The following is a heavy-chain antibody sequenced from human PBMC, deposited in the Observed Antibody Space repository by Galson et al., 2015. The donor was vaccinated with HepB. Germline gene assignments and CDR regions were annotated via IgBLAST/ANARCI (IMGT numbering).Heavy chain of an antibody. CDR1: GFSLSTSGVG. J-gene: IGHJ6*02. D-gene: IGHD4-17*01. V-gene: IGHV2-5*02. CDR2: IYWDDDK. Sequence: PARVKPTQTLTLTCTFSGFSLSTSGVGVGWIRQPPGKALEWLALIYWDDDKRYSPSLKSRLTITKDTSKNQVVLTMTNMDPVDTATYYGAHSNSYGEGVRNGMDVWGQGTTVPVSS. CDR3: AHSNSYGEGVRNGMDV.